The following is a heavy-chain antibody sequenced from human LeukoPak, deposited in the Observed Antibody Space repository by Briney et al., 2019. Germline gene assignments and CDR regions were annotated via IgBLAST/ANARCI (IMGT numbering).Heavy chain of an antibody. J-gene: IGHJ3*02. CDR1: GFTFSSYS. CDR2: ISSSSSYI. Sequence: GGSLRLSCAASGFTFSSYSMNWVRQAPGKGLEWVSSISSSSSYIYYADSVKGRFTISRDNAKNSLYLQMNSLRAEDTAVYYCASTRPIAAAALTVAFDTWGQGTMVTVSS. V-gene: IGHV3-21*01. CDR3: ASTRPIAAAALTVAFDT. D-gene: IGHD6-13*01.